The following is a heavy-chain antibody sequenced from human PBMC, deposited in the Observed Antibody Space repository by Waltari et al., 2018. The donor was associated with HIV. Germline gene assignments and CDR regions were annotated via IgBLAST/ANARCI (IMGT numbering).Heavy chain of an antibody. CDR3: AMRGPNWQPFDY. Sequence: QLQLQESGPRLVRPSETLSLTCTVSGGSIRNSTNYWGWIRQSPGKGLEWIGSFYYTGSTYYNPSLKSRVTISVDTSKNQFSLKMSFVSAADTALYYCAMRGPNWQPFDYWGQGTLVTVSS. CDR2: FYYTGST. V-gene: IGHV4-39*01. J-gene: IGHJ4*02. D-gene: IGHD1-1*01. CDR1: GGSIRNSTNY.